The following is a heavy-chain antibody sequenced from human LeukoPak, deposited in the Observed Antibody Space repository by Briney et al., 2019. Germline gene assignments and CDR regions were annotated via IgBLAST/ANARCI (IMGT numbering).Heavy chain of an antibody. CDR3: ARRIAGAGTRYFQH. CDR1: GFTFSSYS. V-gene: IGHV3-21*01. Sequence: GGSLRLSCAASGFTFSSYSMNWVRQAPGKGLEWVSSISSSSSYIYYADSVKGRFTISRDNAKNSLYLQMNSLRAEDTAVYYCARRIAGAGTRYFQHWGQGTLVTVSS. D-gene: IGHD6-19*01. J-gene: IGHJ1*01. CDR2: ISSSSSYI.